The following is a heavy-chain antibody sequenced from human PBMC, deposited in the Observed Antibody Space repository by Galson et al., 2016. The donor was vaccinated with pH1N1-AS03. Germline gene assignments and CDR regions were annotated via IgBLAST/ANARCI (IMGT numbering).Heavy chain of an antibody. CDR2: ISPYNGNT. J-gene: IGHJ5*02. CDR1: GYTFPNFG. CDR3: ARAAPFDP. Sequence: SVKVSCKASGYTFPNFGMSWVRQAPGQGLEWMGWISPYNGNTQYAQRLEGRVTMTTDTSTNTAYLEPRSLTYDDTAVYYCARAAPFDPWGHGTLVIVSS. V-gene: IGHV1-18*04. D-gene: IGHD2-15*01.